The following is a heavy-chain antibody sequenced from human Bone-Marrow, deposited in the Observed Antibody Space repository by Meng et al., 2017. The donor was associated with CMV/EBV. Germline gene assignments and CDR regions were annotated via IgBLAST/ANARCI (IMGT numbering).Heavy chain of an antibody. CDR1: GGTFSSYA. D-gene: IGHD6-6*01. CDR2: IIPIFGTA. V-gene: IGHV1-69*05. J-gene: IGHJ4*02. Sequence: VKVSCKASGGTFSSYAISWVRQAPGQGLEWMGGIIPIFGTANYAQKFQGRVTITTDESTSTAYMELSSLRSEDTAVYYCARHHPGEYSSSSGVPLDYWGQGTLVTVSS. CDR3: ARHHPGEYSSSSGVPLDY.